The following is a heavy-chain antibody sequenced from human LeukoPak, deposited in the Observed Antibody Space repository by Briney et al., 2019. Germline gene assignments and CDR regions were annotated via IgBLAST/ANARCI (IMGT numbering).Heavy chain of an antibody. J-gene: IGHJ4*02. CDR2: IKEDGSER. CDR3: ASGRQLGY. D-gene: IGHD6-13*01. Sequence: GGSLSLSCAASGFTFSNYWMSWVRQAPGKGLEWVANIKEDGSERYYVDSVKGRFTISRDNARNSLYLQMNSLRAEDTAVYYCASGRQLGYWGQGTLVTVSS. CDR1: GFTFSNYW. V-gene: IGHV3-7*01.